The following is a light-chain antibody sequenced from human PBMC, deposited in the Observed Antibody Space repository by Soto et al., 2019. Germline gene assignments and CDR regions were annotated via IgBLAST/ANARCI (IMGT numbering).Light chain of an antibody. CDR3: TSYTSNTTWV. Sequence: QSVLTQPAAVSGPPGQSITISCTGTSSDVGRYNYVSWYQQHPGKAPKLMVYEVRNRPSRVSNRFSASKSGNTASLTISGLQAEDEADYYCTSYTSNTTWVFGGGTQLTVL. V-gene: IGLV2-14*01. CDR1: SSDVGRYNY. CDR2: EVR. J-gene: IGLJ3*02.